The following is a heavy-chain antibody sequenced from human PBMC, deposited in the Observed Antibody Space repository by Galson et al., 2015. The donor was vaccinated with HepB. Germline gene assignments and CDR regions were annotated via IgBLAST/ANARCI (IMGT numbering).Heavy chain of an antibody. D-gene: IGHD1-26*01. J-gene: IGHJ4*02. CDR2: ISAYNGNT. CDR1: GYTFTSYG. CDR3: ARAPPFSREPPNDY. Sequence: SVKVSCKASGYTFTSYGISWVRQAPGQGLEWMGWISAYNGNTNYAQKLQGRVTMTTDTSTSTAYVELRSLRSDDTAVYYCARAPPFSREPPNDYWGQGTLVTVSS. V-gene: IGHV1-18*01.